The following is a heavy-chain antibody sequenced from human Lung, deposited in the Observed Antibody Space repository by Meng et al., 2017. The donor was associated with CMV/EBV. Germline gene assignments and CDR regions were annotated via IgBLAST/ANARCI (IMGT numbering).Heavy chain of an antibody. V-gene: IGHV3-9*01. Sequence: GGSLRLSCAASGFTFDDYAMHWVRQPPGKGLEWVSVIRWNSDNLASADSVKGRFTVSRDNAKNALYLQMNSLRPEETALYYCTRVALGFDLWGQGTLVTVSS. CDR3: TRVALGFDL. CDR2: IRWNSDNL. CDR1: GFTFDDYA. J-gene: IGHJ5*02.